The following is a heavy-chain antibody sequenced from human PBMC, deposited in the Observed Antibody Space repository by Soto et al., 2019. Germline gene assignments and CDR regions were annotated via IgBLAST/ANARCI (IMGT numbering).Heavy chain of an antibody. V-gene: IGHV3-30*18. Sequence: PGGSLRLSCAASGFTFSSYGMHWVRQAPGKGLEWVAVISYDGSNKYYADSVKGRFTISRDNSKNTLYLQMNSLRAEDTAVYYCAKDRERATLVYYYYGMDVWGQGTTVTVAS. D-gene: IGHD2-15*01. J-gene: IGHJ6*02. CDR2: ISYDGSNK. CDR1: GFTFSSYG. CDR3: AKDRERATLVYYYYGMDV.